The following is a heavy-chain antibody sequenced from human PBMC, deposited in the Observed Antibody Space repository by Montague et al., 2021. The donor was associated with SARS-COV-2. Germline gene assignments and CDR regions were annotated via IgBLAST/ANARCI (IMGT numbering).Heavy chain of an antibody. Sequence: SLRLSCAAPGFTFSVYAMTWVRQAPGKGLEWLSAIGSTGGSTYYADSVKGRFTISRDNSKNTLYLQMNSLRAEDTAVYYCAKGDTAMAPYNWFDPWGQEPWSPSPQ. CDR3: AKGDTAMAPYNWFDP. CDR1: GFTFSVYA. D-gene: IGHD5-18*01. V-gene: IGHV3-23*01. CDR2: IGSTGGST. J-gene: IGHJ5*02.